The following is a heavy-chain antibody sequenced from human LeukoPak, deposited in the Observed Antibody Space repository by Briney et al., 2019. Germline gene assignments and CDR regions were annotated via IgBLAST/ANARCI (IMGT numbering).Heavy chain of an antibody. CDR2: INHSGST. CDR3: ARAGSWYVRYGMDV. CDR1: GGSFSGYY. D-gene: IGHD6-13*01. J-gene: IGHJ6*04. V-gene: IGHV4-34*01. Sequence: SETLSLTCAVYGGSFSGYYWSWIRQPPGKGLEWIGEINHSGSTNYNPSLKSRVTISVGTSKNQFSLKLSSVTAADTAVYYCARAGSWYVRYGMDVWGKGTTVTVSS.